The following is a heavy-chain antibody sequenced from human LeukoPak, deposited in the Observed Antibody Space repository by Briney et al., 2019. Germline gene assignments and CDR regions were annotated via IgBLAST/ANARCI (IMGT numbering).Heavy chain of an antibody. V-gene: IGHV1-2*02. J-gene: IGHJ4*02. CDR3: ARDVSPGNWNYCTY. Sequence: ASVKVSCKASGYTFTGYYMHWVRQAPGQGLEWMGWINPNSGGTNYAQKFQGRVTMTRDTSISTAYMELSSLRSEDTAVYYCARDVSPGNWNYCTYWGQGTLVTVSS. D-gene: IGHD1-20*01. CDR2: INPNSGGT. CDR1: GYTFTGYY.